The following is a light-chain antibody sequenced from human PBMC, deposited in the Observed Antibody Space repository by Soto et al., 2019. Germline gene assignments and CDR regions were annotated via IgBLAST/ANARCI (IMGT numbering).Light chain of an antibody. J-gene: IGKJ2*01. CDR2: DAS. CDR3: QQYSNWYT. V-gene: IGKV3-11*01. Sequence: EIVLTQSPATLSLSPGERATLSCRASQSVDISFAWYQHKPGQAPRLLIYDASNRATGIPARFSGSGSGTDFTLTISSLEPEDFAVYYCQQYSNWYTFGQGTKLEIK. CDR1: QSVDIS.